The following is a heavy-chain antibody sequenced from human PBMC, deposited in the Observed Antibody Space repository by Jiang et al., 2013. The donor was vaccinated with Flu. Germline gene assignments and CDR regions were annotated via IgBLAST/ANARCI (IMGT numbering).Heavy chain of an antibody. CDR1: GGSISNYY. V-gene: IGHV4-59*01. D-gene: IGHD5-18*01. CDR2: VDYSGSS. Sequence: GPGLVKPSETLSLTCTVSGGSISNYYWSWIRQPPGKGLEWIGYVDYSGSSKYNPSLKSRVTISVDTSKNQFSLNLNSVTPADTAVYYCARGGHSYGLYSFDYWGQGTLVTAS. J-gene: IGHJ4*02. CDR3: ARGGHSYGLYSFDY.